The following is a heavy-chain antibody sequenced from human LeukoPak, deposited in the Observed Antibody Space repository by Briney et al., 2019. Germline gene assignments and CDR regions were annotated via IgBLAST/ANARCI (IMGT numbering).Heavy chain of an antibody. V-gene: IGHV3-30-3*01. D-gene: IGHD2-2*02. CDR1: GFTFSSYA. J-gene: IGHJ6*03. CDR3: ARSPEDCSSTSCYNYYYYYMDV. CDR2: ISHDGSNK. Sequence: GGSLRLSCAASGFTFSSYAMHWVRQAPGKGLEWVAVISHDGSNKYYADSVKGRFTISRDNSKNTLYLQMSSLRAEDTAVYYCARSPEDCSSTSCYNYYYYYMDVWGKGTTVTVSS.